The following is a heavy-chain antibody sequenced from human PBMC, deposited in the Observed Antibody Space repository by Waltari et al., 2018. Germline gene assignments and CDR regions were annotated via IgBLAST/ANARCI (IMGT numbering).Heavy chain of an antibody. D-gene: IGHD3-9*01. J-gene: IGHJ4*02. CDR3: ARVPSGEVSYDILTGYDY. V-gene: IGHV4-34*01. Sequence: QVQLQQWGAGLLKPSETLSLTCAVYGGSFSGYYWSWLRQPRGKGLEGIGEINHSGRTNYNPALKSRVTISVDTSKNQFSLKLSSVTAADTAVYYCARVPSGEVSYDILTGYDYWGQGTLVTVSS. CDR2: INHSGRT. CDR1: GGSFSGYY.